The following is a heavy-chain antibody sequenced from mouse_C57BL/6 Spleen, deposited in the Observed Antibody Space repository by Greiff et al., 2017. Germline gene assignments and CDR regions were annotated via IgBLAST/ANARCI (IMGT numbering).Heavy chain of an antibody. V-gene: IGHV1-76*01. J-gene: IGHJ2*01. CDR1: GYTFTDYY. D-gene: IGHD1-1*01. CDR2: IYPGSGNT. CDR3: AIITTVVEGGFDY. Sequence: QVQLQQSGAELVRPGASVKLSCKASGYTFTDYYINWVKQRPGQGLEWIARIYPGSGNTYYNEKFKGKATLTAEKSSSTAYMQLSSLTSEDSAVYFCAIITTVVEGGFDYWGQGTTLTVSS.